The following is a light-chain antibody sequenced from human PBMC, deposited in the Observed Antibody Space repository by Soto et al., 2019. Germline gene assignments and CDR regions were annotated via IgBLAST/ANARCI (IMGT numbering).Light chain of an antibody. CDR3: SSYTIGNTWV. CDR1: SSDVGGYNY. V-gene: IGLV2-14*03. CDR2: EVS. Sequence: QSALTQPASVSGSPGQSITISCTGTSSDVGGYNYVSWYQQHPDRAPKLIISEVSNRPSGISNRFSGSKSGNTASLAISGLQAEDEADYYCSSYTIGNTWVFGGGTKLTVL. J-gene: IGLJ3*02.